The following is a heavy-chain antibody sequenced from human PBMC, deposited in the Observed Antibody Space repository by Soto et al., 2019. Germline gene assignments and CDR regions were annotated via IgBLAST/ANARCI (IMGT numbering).Heavy chain of an antibody. J-gene: IGHJ4*02. V-gene: IGHV3-43*01. CDR3: AKDGQPGLGFDY. CDR1: GFTFDDYT. CDR2: ISWDGGST. Sequence: GGSLRLSCAASGFTFDDYTMHWVRQAPGKGLEWVSLISWDGGSTYYADSVKGRFTISRDNSKNSLYLQMNSLRTEDTALDYCAKDGQPGLGFDYWGQGTLVTVSS. D-gene: IGHD7-27*01.